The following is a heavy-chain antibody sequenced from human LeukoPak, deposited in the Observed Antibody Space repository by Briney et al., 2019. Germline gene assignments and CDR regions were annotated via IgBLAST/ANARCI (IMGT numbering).Heavy chain of an antibody. Sequence: GGSLRLSCAASGFTFSSYAMSWVRQAPGKGLEWVSAISGSGGSTYYADSVKGRFTISRDNSKNTLYLQMNSLRAEDTDVYYCTKEPDYGDYFDYWGQGTLVTVSS. CDR3: TKEPDYGDYFDY. J-gene: IGHJ4*02. D-gene: IGHD4-17*01. V-gene: IGHV3-23*01. CDR1: GFTFSSYA. CDR2: ISGSGGST.